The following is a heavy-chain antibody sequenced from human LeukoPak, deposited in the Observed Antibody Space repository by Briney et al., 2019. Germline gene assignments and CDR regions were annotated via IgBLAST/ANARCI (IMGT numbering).Heavy chain of an antibody. J-gene: IGHJ4*02. CDR2: IYDSGST. V-gene: IGHV4-38-2*02. CDR1: GYSISSGYS. CDR3: ARGSYGSGDY. Sequence: SETLSLTCSVFGYSISSGYSWGWIRQPPGKGLEWIGSIYDSGSTYHNPSLKSRVTISVDTSKNQFSLKLSSVTAADTAVYYCARGSYGSGDYWGQGTLVTVSS. D-gene: IGHD3-10*01.